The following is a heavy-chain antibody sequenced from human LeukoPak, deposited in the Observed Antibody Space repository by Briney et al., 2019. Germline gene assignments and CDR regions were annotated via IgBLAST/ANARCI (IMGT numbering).Heavy chain of an antibody. Sequence: SETLSLTCAVYGGSFSGYYWSWLRQPPGKGLEWIGEINHSGSTNYNPSLKSRVTISVDTSKNQFSLKLSSVTAADTAVYYCARSIAQYNWYDPWGQGTLVTVSS. CDR1: GGSFSGYY. V-gene: IGHV4-34*01. CDR3: ARSIAQYNWYDP. J-gene: IGHJ5*02. D-gene: IGHD6-13*01. CDR2: INHSGST.